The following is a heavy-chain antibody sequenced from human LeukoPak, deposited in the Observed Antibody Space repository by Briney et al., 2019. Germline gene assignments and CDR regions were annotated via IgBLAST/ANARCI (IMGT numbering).Heavy chain of an antibody. CDR1: GFTFSSYG. J-gene: IGHJ5*02. V-gene: IGHV3-30*18. D-gene: IGHD1-1*01. Sequence: PGRSLRLSCAASGFTFSSYGMHWVQAPGKGLEWVAVISYDGSNKYYADSVKGRFTITRDNSKNTLYLQMNSLRAEDTAVYYCAKATGTTPGGFDPWGQGTLVTVSS. CDR2: ISYDGSNK. CDR3: AKATGTTPGGFDP.